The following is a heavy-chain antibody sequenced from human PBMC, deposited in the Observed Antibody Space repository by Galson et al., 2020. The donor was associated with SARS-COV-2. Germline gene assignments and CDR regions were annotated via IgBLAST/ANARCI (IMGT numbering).Heavy chain of an antibody. J-gene: IGHJ3*02. CDR1: GTSISSGSYS. D-gene: IGHD4-17*01. CDR2: ISHSGGT. Sequence: SETLSLTCAVSGTSISSGSYSWNWIRQPPGKGLEWIGSISHSGGTYYNPSLKSRVTISGDRSKNQFSLRLSSVTAADTAVYYCARLHYGEYAPDAFDIWGPGKRGTV. V-gene: IGHV4-30-2*01. CDR3: ARLHYGEYAPDAFDI.